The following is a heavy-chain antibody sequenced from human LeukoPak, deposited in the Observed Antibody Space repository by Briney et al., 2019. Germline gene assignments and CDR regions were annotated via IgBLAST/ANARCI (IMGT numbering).Heavy chain of an antibody. CDR2: ISGSGGST. V-gene: IGHV3-23*01. D-gene: IGHD3-22*01. CDR1: GFTFSSYA. CDR3: AKGGAYYDSSGYYKFDP. Sequence: GGSLRLSCAASGFTFSSYAMSWVRQAPGKGLEWVSAISGSGGSTYYADSVKGRFTISRDNSENTLYLQMNSLRAEDTAVYYCAKGGAYYDSSGYYKFDPWGQGTLVTVSS. J-gene: IGHJ5*02.